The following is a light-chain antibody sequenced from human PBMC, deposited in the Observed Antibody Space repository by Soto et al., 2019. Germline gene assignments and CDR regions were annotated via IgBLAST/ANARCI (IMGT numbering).Light chain of an antibody. CDR1: QSLTNY. Sequence: EVALTQSPATLSLSPGERATLSFMASQSLTNYLAWYQQKPGQAPRLLIYDASTRASGIPASFSGSGSGTDFTLTISRLEPEDFAVYYCQQYGSSGTFGQGTKVDIK. CDR2: DAS. J-gene: IGKJ1*01. V-gene: IGKV3-20*01. CDR3: QQYGSSGT.